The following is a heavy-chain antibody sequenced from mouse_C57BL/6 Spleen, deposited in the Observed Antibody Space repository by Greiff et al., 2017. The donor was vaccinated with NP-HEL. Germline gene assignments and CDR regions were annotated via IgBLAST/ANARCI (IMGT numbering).Heavy chain of an antibody. Sequence: VHVKQSGAELVRPGASVKLSCTASGFNIKDDYMHWVKQRPEQGLEWIGWIDPENGDTEYASKFQGKATITADTSSNTAYLQLSSLTSEDTAVYYCTTRYYGSSLYWYFDVWGTGTTVTVSS. J-gene: IGHJ1*03. V-gene: IGHV14-4*01. CDR1: GFNIKDDY. D-gene: IGHD1-1*01. CDR2: IDPENGDT. CDR3: TTRYYGSSLYWYFDV.